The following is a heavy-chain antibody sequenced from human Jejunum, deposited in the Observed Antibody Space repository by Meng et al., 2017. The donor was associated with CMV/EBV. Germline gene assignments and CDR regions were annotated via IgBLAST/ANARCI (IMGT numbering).Heavy chain of an antibody. V-gene: IGHV3-21*01. CDR2: ISGSSTYI. D-gene: IGHD4-17*01. CDR3: ARAIDYGDPNWFDT. Sequence: GFAFTNYSITWVRQAPGKGLEWLSYISGSSTYIYHADSVKGRFTISRDNAKNSVYLQMNGLRAEDAAVYYCARAIDYGDPNWFDTWGQGTLVTVSS. J-gene: IGHJ5*02. CDR1: GFAFTNYS.